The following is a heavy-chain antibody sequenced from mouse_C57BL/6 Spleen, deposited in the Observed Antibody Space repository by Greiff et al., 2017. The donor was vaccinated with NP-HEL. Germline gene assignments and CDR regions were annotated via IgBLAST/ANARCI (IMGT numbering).Heavy chain of an antibody. J-gene: IGHJ3*01. CDR2: INPGSGGT. V-gene: IGHV1-54*01. CDR1: GYAFTNYL. Sequence: VQLQQSGAELVRPGTSVKVSCKASGYAFTNYLIEWVKQRPGQGLEWIGVINPGSGGTNYNEKFKGKATLTADKSSSTAYMQLSSLTSEDSAVYFCAILGAPVEFAYWGQGTLVTVSA. D-gene: IGHD1-1*01. CDR3: AILGAPVEFAY.